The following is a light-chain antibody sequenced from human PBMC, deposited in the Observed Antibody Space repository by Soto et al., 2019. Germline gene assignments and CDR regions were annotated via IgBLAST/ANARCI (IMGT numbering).Light chain of an antibody. V-gene: IGKV3-15*01. CDR3: QQYSNWPRT. CDR2: AAS. Sequence: VMTQSAATVSVSPLEGPALYCWASQSVSSNLAWYQQKPGQAPRLLIYAASTRATAVPARFTASGSGTEFTLTVSSLQSEDFAVYYCQQYSNWPRTFGQGPKVDIK. J-gene: IGKJ1*01. CDR1: QSVSSN.